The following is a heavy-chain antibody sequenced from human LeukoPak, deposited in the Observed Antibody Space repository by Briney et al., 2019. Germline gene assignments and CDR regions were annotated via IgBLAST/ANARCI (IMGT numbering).Heavy chain of an antibody. D-gene: IGHD4-17*01. J-gene: IGHJ4*02. CDR1: GGTFSSYA. CDR3: ARDRHDYGDYYFDY. CDR2: SIPILGIA. Sequence: ASVKVSCKASGGTFSSYAISWVRQAPGQGLEWMGRSIPILGIANYAQKFQGRVTITADKSASTAYMELSRLRSEDTAVYYCARDRHDYGDYYFDYWGQGTLVTVSS. V-gene: IGHV1-69*04.